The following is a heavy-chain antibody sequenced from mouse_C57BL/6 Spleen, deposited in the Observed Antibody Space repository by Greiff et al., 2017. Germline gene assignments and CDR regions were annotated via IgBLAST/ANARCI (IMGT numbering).Heavy chain of an antibody. V-gene: IGHV1-64*01. CDR3: ARGGLLGDYCAMDY. Sequence: QVQLQQPGAELVKPGASVKLSCKASGYTFTSYWMHWVKQRPGQGLEWIGMIHPNSGSTNYNEKFKSKATLTVDKSSSTAYMQLSSLTSEDSAVYYGARGGLLGDYCAMDYWGQGTSVTVSS. D-gene: IGHD2-10*01. J-gene: IGHJ4*01. CDR1: GYTFTSYW. CDR2: IHPNSGST.